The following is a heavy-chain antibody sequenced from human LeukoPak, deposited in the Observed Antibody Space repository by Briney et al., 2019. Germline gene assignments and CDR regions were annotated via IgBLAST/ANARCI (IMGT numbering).Heavy chain of an antibody. V-gene: IGHV3-48*04. Sequence: GSLRLSCAASGFPFSSYSMNWVRPAPGKGREWVSSISSSSSTIYYADSVKGRFTISRDNAKNSLYLQMNSLRAEDTAVYYCARDHSSSWPYYYYYYMDVWGKGTTVTVSS. CDR3: ARDHSSSWPYYYYYYMDV. CDR1: GFPFSSYS. CDR2: ISSSSSTI. J-gene: IGHJ6*03. D-gene: IGHD6-13*01.